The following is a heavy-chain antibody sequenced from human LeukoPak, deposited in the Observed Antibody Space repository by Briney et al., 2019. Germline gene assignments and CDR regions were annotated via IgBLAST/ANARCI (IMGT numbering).Heavy chain of an antibody. Sequence: SETLSLTCAVSAASISNYYWSWIRQAPGKGLEWIGYLSTSGSTNYNSSLKSRVSISLDSSKNRFSLNLHFVTAADTAVYYCASPRSGYRYTFDYWGQGALVTVSS. D-gene: IGHD3-22*01. CDR3: ASPRSGYRYTFDY. CDR2: LSTSGST. V-gene: IGHV4-4*09. CDR1: AASISNYY. J-gene: IGHJ4*02.